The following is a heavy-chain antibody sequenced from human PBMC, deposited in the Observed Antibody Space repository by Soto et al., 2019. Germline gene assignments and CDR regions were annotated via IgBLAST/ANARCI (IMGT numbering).Heavy chain of an antibody. CDR1: GFTFSRNA. V-gene: IGHV3-30*18. CDR3: AKKAGDCSGGSCYIFDY. Sequence: GGSLRLSCAASGFTFSRNAMHWVRQAPGKGLEWVAVISYDGSNKYYADSVKGRFTISRDNSKNTLYLQMNSLRAEDTAVYYCAKKAGDCSGGSCYIFDYWGQGTLVTVS. CDR2: ISYDGSNK. J-gene: IGHJ4*02. D-gene: IGHD2-15*01.